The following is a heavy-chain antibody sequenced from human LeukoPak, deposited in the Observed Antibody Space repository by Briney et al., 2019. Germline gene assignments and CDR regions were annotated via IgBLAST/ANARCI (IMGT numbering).Heavy chain of an antibody. CDR3: ARPQSSSGYYWPFDD. CDR2: ISYDGSNK. Sequence: GGSLRLSCAASGFTFSSYGMHWVRQAPGKGLEWVAVISYDGSNKYYADSVKGRFTISRDNSKNTLCLQMNSLRAEDTAVYYCARPQSSSGYYWPFDDWGQGTLVTVSS. V-gene: IGHV3-30*03. CDR1: GFTFSSYG. D-gene: IGHD3-22*01. J-gene: IGHJ4*02.